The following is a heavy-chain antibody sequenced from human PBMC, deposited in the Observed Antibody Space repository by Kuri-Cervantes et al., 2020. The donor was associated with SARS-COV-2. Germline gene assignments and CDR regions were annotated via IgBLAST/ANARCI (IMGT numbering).Heavy chain of an antibody. CDR3: ARVNWDVPFTTLDY. D-gene: IGHD1-1*01. Sequence: ASVKVSCKASGYTFSNYGFSWVRQAPGQGLDWMGWVSSYTGNTDYAQKFLGRITMTADKSTTTADLELRSLRSDDTAVYYCARVNWDVPFTTLDYWGQGTRVTVSS. CDR1: GYTFSNYG. CDR2: VSSYTGNT. J-gene: IGHJ4*02. V-gene: IGHV1-18*04.